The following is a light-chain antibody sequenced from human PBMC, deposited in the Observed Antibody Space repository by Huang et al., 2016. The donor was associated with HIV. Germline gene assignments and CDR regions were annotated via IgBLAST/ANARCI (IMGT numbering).Light chain of an antibody. V-gene: IGKV1-9*01. CDR1: EGIGNS. J-gene: IGKJ1*01. CDR3: QQLSTYPRT. CDR2: GAS. Sequence: IPLTQSPSSLSASVGDRVTITCRASEGIGNSLAWYQQKPGKAPKLLVYGASTLQNGVPSRFSGTGSGTHFTLTISILQPEDFATYYCQQLSTYPRTFGQGTKVEIK.